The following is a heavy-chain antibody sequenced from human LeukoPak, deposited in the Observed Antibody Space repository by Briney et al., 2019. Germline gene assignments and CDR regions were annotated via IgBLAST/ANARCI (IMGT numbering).Heavy chain of an antibody. Sequence: GGSLRLSCTASGFTFGDYAMSWFRQAPGKGLEWVGFIRSKAYGGTTEYAASVKGRFTISRDDSKSIAYLQMNSLKTEDTAVYYCTRDTQYYDSSGYYYYDYWGQGTLVTVSS. CDR2: IRSKAYGGTT. CDR1: GFTFGDYA. D-gene: IGHD3-22*01. V-gene: IGHV3-49*03. CDR3: TRDTQYYDSSGYYYYDY. J-gene: IGHJ4*02.